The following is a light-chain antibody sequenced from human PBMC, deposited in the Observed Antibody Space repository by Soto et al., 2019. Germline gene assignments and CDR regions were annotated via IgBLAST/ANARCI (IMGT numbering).Light chain of an antibody. CDR1: QDISNY. Sequence: DIQMTQSPSSLSASVGDRVTITFHASQDISNYLNWYQQRPGKAPKLLIYDASNLETGVPSRFSGSGSGTDFTFTISSLQPEDFATYHCQQYDDLPLTFGQGTRLEIK. CDR2: DAS. V-gene: IGKV1-33*01. J-gene: IGKJ5*01. CDR3: QQYDDLPLT.